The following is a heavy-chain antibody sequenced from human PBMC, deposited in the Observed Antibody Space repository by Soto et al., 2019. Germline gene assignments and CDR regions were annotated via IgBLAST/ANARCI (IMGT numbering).Heavy chain of an antibody. CDR2: IFYSGTT. V-gene: IGHV4-31*03. D-gene: IGHD4-17*01. CDR3: ARDPAAYYGDYYYYYGMDG. J-gene: IGHJ6*02. CDR1: GGSISSGGYY. Sequence: QVQLQESGPGLVKPSQTLSLTCTVYGGSISSGGYYWSWIRQHPGKGLEWIGYIFYSGTTYYNPSLQSRVTISVDTSKNQFSLKLSSVTAADTAAYYCARDPAAYYGDYYYYYGMDGWGQGTTVTGSS.